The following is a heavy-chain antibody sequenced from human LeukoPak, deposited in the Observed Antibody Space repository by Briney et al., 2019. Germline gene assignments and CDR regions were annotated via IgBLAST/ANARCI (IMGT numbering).Heavy chain of an antibody. J-gene: IGHJ4*02. CDR3: ATLLGYCGGDCYPDY. CDR1: GFTFSSYA. CDR2: ISGSGGST. Sequence: GGSLRLSCAASGFTFSSYAMSWVRQAPGEGLEWVSAISGSGGSTYYADSVKGRFTISRDNSKNTLYLQMNSLRAEDTAVYYCATLLGYCGGDCYPDYWGQGTLVTVSS. V-gene: IGHV3-23*01. D-gene: IGHD2-21*02.